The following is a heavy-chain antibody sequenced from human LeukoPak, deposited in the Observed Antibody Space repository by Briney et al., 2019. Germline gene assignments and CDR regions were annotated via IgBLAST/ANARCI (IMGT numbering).Heavy chain of an antibody. J-gene: IGHJ4*02. CDR1: GGSISSYS. D-gene: IGHD3-22*01. CDR2: IYTSGST. CDR3: ARASSGSYYYLDY. V-gene: IGHV4-4*07. Sequence: SETLSLTCTVSGGSISSYSRNWIRQPAGKGLEWIGRIYTSGSTDYNPSLKSRVTMSVDTSKNQFSLKLSSVTAADTAIYYCARASSGSYYYLDYWGQGTLVTVSS.